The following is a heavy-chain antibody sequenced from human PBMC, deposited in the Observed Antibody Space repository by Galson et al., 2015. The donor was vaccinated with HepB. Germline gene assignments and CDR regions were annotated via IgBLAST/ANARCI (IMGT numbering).Heavy chain of an antibody. CDR3: ARDRARSYGMDV. Sequence: SLRLSCAASGFTFSSYAMHWVRQAPGKGLEWVAVISYDGSNKYYADSAKGRFTISRDNSKNTLYLQMNSLRAEDTAVYYCARDRARSYGMDVWGQGTTVTVSS. CDR2: ISYDGSNK. V-gene: IGHV3-30*04. J-gene: IGHJ6*02. CDR1: GFTFSSYA. D-gene: IGHD5-12*01.